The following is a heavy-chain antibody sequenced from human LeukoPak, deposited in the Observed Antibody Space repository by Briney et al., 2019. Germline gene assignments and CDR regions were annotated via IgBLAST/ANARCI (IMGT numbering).Heavy chain of an antibody. J-gene: IGHJ4*02. CDR2: ISAYNGNT. D-gene: IGHD2-2*01. V-gene: IGHV1-18*01. Sequence: ASVKVSCKASGYTFTNYGISWVRQAPGQGLEWMGWISAYNGNTNYAQKLQGRVTMTKDTSTSTAYMELRSLRSDDTAVYYCASTRDYNSAAPSVFDYWGQGTLVTVSS. CDR3: ASTRDYNSAAPSVFDY. CDR1: GYTFTNYG.